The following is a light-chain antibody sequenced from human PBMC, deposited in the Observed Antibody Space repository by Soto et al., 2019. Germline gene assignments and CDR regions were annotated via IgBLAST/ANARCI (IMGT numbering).Light chain of an antibody. CDR1: SSNIGAGYD. Sequence: QSVLTQPPSVSGAPGQRVTISCTGSSSNIGAGYDVHRYQHLPGTAPKLLIYGNSNRPSGVPDRFSGSKSGTSASLASTGLQAEDEADYYCQSYDSILSVVFGGGTKLTVL. J-gene: IGLJ2*01. CDR3: QSYDSILSVV. CDR2: GNS. V-gene: IGLV1-40*01.